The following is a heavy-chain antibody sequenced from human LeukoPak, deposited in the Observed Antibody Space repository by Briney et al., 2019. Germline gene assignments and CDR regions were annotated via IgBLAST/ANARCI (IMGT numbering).Heavy chain of an antibody. D-gene: IGHD3-10*01. CDR1: GFTVSSNY. Sequence: GGSLRLSCAASGFTVSSNYMSWVRQAPGKGLEWVSVIYSGGSTYYADSVKGRFTISRDNSKNTPYLQMNSLRAEDTAVYYCAREWLFGELRFAFDIWGQGTMVTVSS. CDR3: AREWLFGELRFAFDI. CDR2: IYSGGST. V-gene: IGHV3-53*01. J-gene: IGHJ3*02.